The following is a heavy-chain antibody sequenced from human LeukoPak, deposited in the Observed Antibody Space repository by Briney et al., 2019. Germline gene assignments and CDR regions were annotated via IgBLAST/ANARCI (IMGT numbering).Heavy chain of an antibody. Sequence: PSETLPLTCTVSGGSIRSYYWSWIRQPPGKGLEWIGYIYYSGSTNYNPSLKSRVTISVDTSKNQFSLKLRSVTAADTAVYYCARVENWFDPWGQGTLVTVSS. J-gene: IGHJ5*02. CDR3: ARVENWFDP. D-gene: IGHD1-1*01. V-gene: IGHV4-59*01. CDR2: IYYSGST. CDR1: GGSIRSYY.